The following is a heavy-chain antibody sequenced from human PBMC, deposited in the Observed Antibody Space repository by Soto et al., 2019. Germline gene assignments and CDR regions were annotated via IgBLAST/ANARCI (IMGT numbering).Heavy chain of an antibody. D-gene: IGHD6-13*01. Sequence: SGGXXXXYAISWVRQAPGQGLEWMGGIITIFGTANYAQKFQGRVTITADESTSTAYMELSSLRSEDTAVYYFARAVEQRLIAAAEEDWGQGTLVTVSS. V-gene: IGHV1-69*01. CDR1: GGXXXXYA. J-gene: IGHJ4*02. CDR2: IITIFGTA. CDR3: ARAVEQRLIAAAEED.